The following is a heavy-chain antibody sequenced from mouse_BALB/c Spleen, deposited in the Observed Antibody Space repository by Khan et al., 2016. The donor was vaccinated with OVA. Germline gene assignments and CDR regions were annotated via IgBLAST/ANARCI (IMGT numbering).Heavy chain of an antibody. CDR1: GYTFTNYG. V-gene: IGHV9-3-1*01. CDR2: INTYTGEP. Sequence: QIQLVQSGPELKKPGETVKISCKASGYTFTNYGMNWVQQSPGKALKWMGWINTYTGEPTYADDFKGRFAFSLETSASTAYLQINNLKHEDTATXFCARPPYFSYTLDYWGQGTSVTVSS. J-gene: IGHJ4*01. D-gene: IGHD2-10*01. CDR3: ARPPYFSYTLDY.